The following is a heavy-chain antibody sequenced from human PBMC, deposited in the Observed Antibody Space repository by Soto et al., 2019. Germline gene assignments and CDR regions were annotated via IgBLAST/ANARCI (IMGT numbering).Heavy chain of an antibody. J-gene: IGHJ6*04. D-gene: IGHD2-2*01. Sequence: QVQLVESGGGVVQPGRSLRLSCAASGFTFSSYGMHWVRQAPGKGLEWVAVIWYDGSNKYYADSVKGRFTISRDNSKNTLYLQMNSLRAEDTAVYYCATVRYCSSTSCFFPLEDVWGKGTTVTVSS. CDR3: ATVRYCSSTSCFFPLEDV. V-gene: IGHV3-33*01. CDR1: GFTFSSYG. CDR2: IWYDGSNK.